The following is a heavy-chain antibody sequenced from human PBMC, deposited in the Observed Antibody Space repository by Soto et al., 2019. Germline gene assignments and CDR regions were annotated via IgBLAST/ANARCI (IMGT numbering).Heavy chain of an antibody. D-gene: IGHD2-15*01. Sequence: SETLSLTCAVYGGSFSGYYWSWIRQPPGKGLEWIGEINHSGSTNYNPSLKSRVTISVDTSKNQFFLKLSSVTAADTAVYYCARLYCSGGSCYVPANWFDPWGQGTLVTVSS. V-gene: IGHV4-34*01. CDR3: ARLYCSGGSCYVPANWFDP. CDR2: INHSGST. J-gene: IGHJ5*02. CDR1: GGSFSGYY.